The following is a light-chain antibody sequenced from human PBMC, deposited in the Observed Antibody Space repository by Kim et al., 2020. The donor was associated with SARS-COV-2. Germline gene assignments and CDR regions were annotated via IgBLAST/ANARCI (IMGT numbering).Light chain of an antibody. CDR2: GAS. CDR1: QDTSGR. V-gene: IGKV1-12*01. Sequence: ADVGDRVTTTCRAGQDTSGRVAWYQQTPGKAPKHLIYGASTLQSGVASRFIGSGSGTAFTLTISNLQPEDFATYYCQEANNLPFMFGQGTRLEIK. CDR3: QEANNLPFM. J-gene: IGKJ5*01.